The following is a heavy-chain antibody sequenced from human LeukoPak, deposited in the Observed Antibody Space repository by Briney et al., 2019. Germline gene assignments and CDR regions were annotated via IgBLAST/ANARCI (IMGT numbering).Heavy chain of an antibody. J-gene: IGHJ5*02. V-gene: IGHV4-59*01. CDR1: GGSISSYY. CDR2: VHYSGDT. Sequence: SETLSLTCAVSGGSISSYYWSWVRQPPGKGPEWVGYVHYSGDTNYNPSLKSRVTISVDTSKNQFSLKLTSVTAADTAIYYCARDRNLNGERWFDPWGQGILVTVSS. CDR3: ARDRNLNGERWFDP. D-gene: IGHD4-17*01.